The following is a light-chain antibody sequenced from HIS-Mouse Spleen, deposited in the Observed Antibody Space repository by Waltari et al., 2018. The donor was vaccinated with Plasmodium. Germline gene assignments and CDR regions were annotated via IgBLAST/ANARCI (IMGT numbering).Light chain of an antibody. V-gene: IGKV1-9*01. CDR1: HGISSY. Sequence: DIQFTQSPSFLSASVGDRVTITYRASHGISSYLAWYQQKPGKAPKLLIYAASTLQSAVPSRFSGSGAGTEADYKISSLQADDCVTEFGQQTNRNAPGNFGAGTRLAMK. CDR3: QQTNRNAPGN. J-gene: IGKJ5*01. CDR2: AAS.